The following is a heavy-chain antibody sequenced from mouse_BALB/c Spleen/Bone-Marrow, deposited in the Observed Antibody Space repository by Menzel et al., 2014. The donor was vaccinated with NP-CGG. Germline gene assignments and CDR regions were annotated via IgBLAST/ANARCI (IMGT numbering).Heavy chain of an antibody. CDR1: GYAFTNYL. V-gene: IGHV1-54*01. CDR2: INPGSGGT. Sequence: VKLMESGAELVRPGTSVQVSCKASGYAFTNYLIEWVKQRPGQGLEWIGVINPGSGGTNYNEKFKGKATLTADKSSSTAYMQRISLTSEDSAVYFCARWDYARDDWGQGTSVTVSS. J-gene: IGHJ4*01. CDR3: ARWDYARDD.